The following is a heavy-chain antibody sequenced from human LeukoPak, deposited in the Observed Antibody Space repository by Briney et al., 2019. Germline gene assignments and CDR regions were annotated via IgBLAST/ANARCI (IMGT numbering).Heavy chain of an antibody. D-gene: IGHD1-26*01. V-gene: IGHV4-39*07. CDR3: ARAEGYIVGATRRGAFDI. CDR1: GGSISSSSYY. J-gene: IGHJ3*02. CDR2: IYYSGST. Sequence: SETLSLTCTVSGGSISSSSYYWGWIRQPPGKGLEWIGSIYYSGSTYYNPSLKSRVTISVDTSKNQFSLKLSSVTAADTAVYYCARAEGYIVGATRRGAFDIWGQGTMVTVSS.